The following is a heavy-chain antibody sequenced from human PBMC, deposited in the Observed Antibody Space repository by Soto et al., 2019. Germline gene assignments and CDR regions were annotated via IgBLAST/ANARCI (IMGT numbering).Heavy chain of an antibody. D-gene: IGHD6-19*01. CDR2: INAGNGNT. Sequence: GASVKVSFKASGYTFTSYAMHWVRQAPGQRLEWMGWINAGNGNTKYSQKFQGRVTITRDTSASTAYMELSSLRSEDTAEYYCARDLAVAGTGRVYWGQGTLVTVSS. CDR3: ARDLAVAGTGRVY. V-gene: IGHV1-3*01. J-gene: IGHJ4*02. CDR1: GYTFTSYA.